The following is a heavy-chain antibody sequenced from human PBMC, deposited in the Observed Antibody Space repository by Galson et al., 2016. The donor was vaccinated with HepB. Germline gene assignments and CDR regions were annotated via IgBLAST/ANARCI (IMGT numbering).Heavy chain of an antibody. CDR1: GYTFSSYG. V-gene: IGHV1-18*01. CDR2: ISGYNGNT. J-gene: IGHJ6*02. CDR3: ARSLDYYYGMDV. Sequence: SVKASCKASGYTFSSYGFIWVRQAPGHGLEWMGWISGYNGNTNYAQKVQGRVTMTTDTSSTTAYMELRSLRSDDTAVYYCARSLDYYYGMDVWGQGTTVTVSS.